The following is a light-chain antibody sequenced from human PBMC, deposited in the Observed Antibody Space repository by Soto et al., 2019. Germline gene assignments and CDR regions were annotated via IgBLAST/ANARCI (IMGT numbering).Light chain of an antibody. Sequence: QSVLTQPASVSGSPGQSITISCTGTSSDVGGYTYVSWYQQHPGKAPKLMISEVDNRPSGVSNRFSGSKSGNTASLTISGLQAEDEADYYCSSFTSSSTLVFGTGTKVTVL. V-gene: IGLV2-14*01. J-gene: IGLJ1*01. CDR3: SSFTSSSTLV. CDR1: SSDVGGYTY. CDR2: EVD.